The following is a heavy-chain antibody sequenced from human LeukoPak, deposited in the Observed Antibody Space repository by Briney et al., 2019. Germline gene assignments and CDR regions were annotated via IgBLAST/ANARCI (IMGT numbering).Heavy chain of an antibody. Sequence: PGGSLRLSCTASGFTFSNYAMNWVRQAPGKGLGWVSAISSGGDRTYYADSVKGRFTISRDNSKNTLYLQMNSLRAEDTAVYYCARVWSSYYYDSSGSPSGMDVWGQGTTVTVSS. V-gene: IGHV3-23*01. CDR1: GFTFSNYA. D-gene: IGHD3-22*01. CDR3: ARVWSSYYYDSSGSPSGMDV. CDR2: ISSGGDRT. J-gene: IGHJ6*02.